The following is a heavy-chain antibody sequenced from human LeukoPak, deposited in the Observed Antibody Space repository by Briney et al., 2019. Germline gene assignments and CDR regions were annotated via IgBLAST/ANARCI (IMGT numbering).Heavy chain of an antibody. CDR3: ARAAVTRNNYYYYYGMDV. CDR1: GGSISSFY. J-gene: IGHJ6*02. V-gene: IGHV4-59*13. CDR2: IYYSGST. Sequence: SETLSLTCTVSGGSISSFYWSWVRQPPGKGLEWIGYIYYSGSTNYNPSLKSRVTISVDTSKNQFSLKLSSVTAADTAVYCCARAAVTRNNYYYYYGMDVWGQGTTVTVSS. D-gene: IGHD4-17*01.